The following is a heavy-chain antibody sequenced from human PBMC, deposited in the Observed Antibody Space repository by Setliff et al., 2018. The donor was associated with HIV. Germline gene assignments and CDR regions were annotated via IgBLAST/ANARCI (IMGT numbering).Heavy chain of an antibody. Sequence: GSLNISCAASEFTFNIYAMSWVRQAPGKGLEWVSGISGSGATTNYADSVKGRFTISRDNSKNTLYLQMSTLRAEDTAVYYCAKTTPSSIRSPYYYYMDVWGKGTTVTVSS. CDR3: AKTTPSSIRSPYYYYMDV. CDR1: EFTFNIYA. J-gene: IGHJ6*03. CDR2: ISGSGATT. D-gene: IGHD6-13*01. V-gene: IGHV3-23*01.